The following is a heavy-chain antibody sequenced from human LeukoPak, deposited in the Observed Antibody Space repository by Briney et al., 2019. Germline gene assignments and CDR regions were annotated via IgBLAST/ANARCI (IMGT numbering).Heavy chain of an antibody. Sequence: SETLSLTCTVSGGSISGYYWSWIRQPPGKGLEWIGEINHSGSTNYNPSLKSRVTISVDTSKNQFSLKLSSVTAADTAVYYCARGGYYYDSSGYYYPSLDYWGQGTLVTVSS. V-gene: IGHV4-34*01. CDR2: INHSGST. CDR1: GGSISGYY. J-gene: IGHJ4*02. D-gene: IGHD3-22*01. CDR3: ARGGYYYDSSGYYYPSLDY.